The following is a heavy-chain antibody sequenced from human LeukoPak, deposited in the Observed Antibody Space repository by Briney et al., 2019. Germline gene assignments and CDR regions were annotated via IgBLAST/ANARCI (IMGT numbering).Heavy chain of an antibody. D-gene: IGHD3-10*01. Sequence: ASVKVSCKASGGTFSSYAISWVRQAPGQGLEWMGGIIPIFGTANYAQKFQGRVTITADESTSTAYTELSSLRSEDTAVYYCARDMVGISLLWFGELSFDYWGQGTLVTVSS. CDR3: ARDMVGISLLWFGELSFDY. CDR1: GGTFSSYA. V-gene: IGHV1-69*13. J-gene: IGHJ4*02. CDR2: IIPIFGTA.